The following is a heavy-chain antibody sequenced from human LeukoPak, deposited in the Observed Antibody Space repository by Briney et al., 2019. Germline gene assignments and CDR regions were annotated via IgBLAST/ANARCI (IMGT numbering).Heavy chain of an antibody. D-gene: IGHD3-10*01. V-gene: IGHV1-8*01. Sequence: ASVRVSCKASGFTFTSYDINWVRQASGQGLEWMGWMNPNNGNTGYAQKFQGRVTMTRDTSISTAYMELRGLRSEDTAVYYCVRDGEGVAISVNYWFDPWGQGTLVTVSS. CDR2: MNPNNGNT. CDR3: VRDGEGVAISVNYWFDP. J-gene: IGHJ5*02. CDR1: GFTFTSYD.